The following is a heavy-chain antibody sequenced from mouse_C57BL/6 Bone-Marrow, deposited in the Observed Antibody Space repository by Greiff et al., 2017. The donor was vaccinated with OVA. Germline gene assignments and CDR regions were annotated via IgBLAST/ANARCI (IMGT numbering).Heavy chain of an antibody. V-gene: IGHV1-82*01. Sequence: QVQLKESGPELVKPGASVKFSCKASGYAFSSSWMHWVKQRPGKGLEWIGRIYPGDGDTNYNGKFKGKATLTADKTSSTAYMQLSSLTSEDSAVYFCAKIPYFDYWGQGTTLTVSS. CDR1: GYAFSSSW. CDR3: AKIPYFDY. CDR2: IYPGDGDT. J-gene: IGHJ2*01.